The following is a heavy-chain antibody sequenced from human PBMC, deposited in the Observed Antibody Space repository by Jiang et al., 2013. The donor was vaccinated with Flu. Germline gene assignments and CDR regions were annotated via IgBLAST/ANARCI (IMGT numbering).Heavy chain of an antibody. V-gene: IGHV3-30-3*01. Sequence: VQLLESGGGVVQPGRSLRLSCAASGFTFSSYAMHWVRQAPGKGLEWVAVMSFDGSKEYYADSVKGRFTISRDNSKNTLYLQMKSLRGDDTAVYYCAKDDTIFGIYFYYMDVWGKGTTVTVSS. D-gene: IGHD3-3*01. J-gene: IGHJ6*03. CDR1: GFTFSSYA. CDR2: MSFDGSKE. CDR3: AKDDTIFGIYFYYMDV.